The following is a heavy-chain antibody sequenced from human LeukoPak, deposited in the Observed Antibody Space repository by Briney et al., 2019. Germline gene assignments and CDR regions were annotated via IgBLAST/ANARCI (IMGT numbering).Heavy chain of an antibody. CDR3: AKDSTSYYYGMDV. CDR2: ISYDGSNK. D-gene: IGHD1-26*01. CDR1: GFTFSSYV. J-gene: IGHJ6*02. Sequence: PGRSLRLSCAASGFTFSSYVMHWVRQAPGKGLEWVAVISYDGSNKYYADSVKGRFTISRDNSKNTLYLQMNSLRAEDTAVYYCAKDSTSYYYGMDVWGQGTTVTVSS. V-gene: IGHV3-30*18.